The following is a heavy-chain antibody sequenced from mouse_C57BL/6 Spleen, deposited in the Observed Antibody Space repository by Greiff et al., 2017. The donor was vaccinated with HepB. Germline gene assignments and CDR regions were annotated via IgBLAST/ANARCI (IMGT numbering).Heavy chain of an antibody. CDR2: IWSGGST. CDR3: ARKRDYYDYAMDY. V-gene: IGHV2-2*01. CDR1: GFSLTSYG. Sequence: QVHVKQSGPGLVQPSQSLSITCTVSGFSLTSYGVHWVRQSPGKGLEWLGVIWSGGSTDYNAAFISRLSISKDNSKSQVFFKMNSLQADDTAIYYCARKRDYYDYAMDYWGQGTSVTVSS. J-gene: IGHJ4*01. D-gene: IGHD2-1*01.